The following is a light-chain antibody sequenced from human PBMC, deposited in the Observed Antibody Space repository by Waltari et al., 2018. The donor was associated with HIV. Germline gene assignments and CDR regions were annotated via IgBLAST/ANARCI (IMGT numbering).Light chain of an antibody. J-gene: IGLJ3*02. V-gene: IGLV3-25*03. CDR2: KGS. CDR1: ALSKHY. CDR3: QSTDTSGTYWV. Sequence: SYELTQPPSVSVSPGQTARITCSGDALSKHYAYWYQQQPGQAPVRMIFKGSDRPSGIPERFSGSSSGTTVTLTISGVQAEDEADYYCQSTDTSGTYWVFGGGTKLTVL.